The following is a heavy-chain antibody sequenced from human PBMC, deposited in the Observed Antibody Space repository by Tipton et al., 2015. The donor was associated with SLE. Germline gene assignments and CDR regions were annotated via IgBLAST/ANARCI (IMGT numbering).Heavy chain of an antibody. CDR1: GGSISSGGYY. D-gene: IGHD3-10*01. CDR2: IYYSGST. CDR3: ASSVTMVRGVIRNWFDP. Sequence: TLSLTCTVSGGSISSGGYYWSWIRQHPGKGLEWIGYIYYSGSTYYNPSLKSRVTISVDTSKNQFSLKLSSVTAADTAVYYCASSVTMVRGVIRNWFDPWGQGTLVTVSS. V-gene: IGHV4-31*03. J-gene: IGHJ5*02.